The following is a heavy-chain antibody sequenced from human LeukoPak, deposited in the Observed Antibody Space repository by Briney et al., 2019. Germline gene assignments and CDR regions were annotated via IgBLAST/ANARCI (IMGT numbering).Heavy chain of an antibody. CDR2: IYHSGST. V-gene: IGHV4-30-2*01. J-gene: IGHJ4*02. D-gene: IGHD1-26*01. CDR1: GGSISSGGYS. Sequence: SQTLSLTCAVSGGSISSGGYSWSWIRQPPGKGLEWIGYIYHSGSTYYNPSLKSRVTISVDRSKNQFSLKLSSVTAADTAVYYCARVGGSYCGGFDYWGQGTLVTVSS. CDR3: ARVGGSYCGGFDY.